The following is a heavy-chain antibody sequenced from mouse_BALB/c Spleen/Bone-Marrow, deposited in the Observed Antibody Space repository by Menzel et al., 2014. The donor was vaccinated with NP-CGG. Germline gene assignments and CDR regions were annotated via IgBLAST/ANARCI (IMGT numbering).Heavy chain of an antibody. J-gene: IGHJ2*01. CDR3: ARPDYYGYLNY. Sequence: DVKLQESGGGLVQPGGSLKLSCAASGFDFSRYWMSRVRQAPGKGLEWIGEINPDSRTINYSPSLKDKFIISRDNAKNTLYLRLSKVRSEDTALYYCARPDYYGYLNYWGQGTTLTVSS. CDR1: GFDFSRYW. V-gene: IGHV4-1*02. CDR2: INPDSRTI. D-gene: IGHD1-1*01.